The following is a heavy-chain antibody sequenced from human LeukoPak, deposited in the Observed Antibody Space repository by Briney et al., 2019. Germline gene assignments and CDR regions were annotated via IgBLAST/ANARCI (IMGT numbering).Heavy chain of an antibody. D-gene: IGHD1-26*01. CDR3: ATTTIRLGY. CDR2: MYYRGST. CDR1: GGSISSSSHY. Sequence: SETLSLTCTVSGGSISSSSHYWGWIRQPPGKGLEWIGSMYYRGSTYHNPSLKSRVTISVDTSKNQFSLKLSSVTAADTAVYYCATTTIRLGYWGQGTLVTVSS. V-gene: IGHV4-39*07. J-gene: IGHJ4*02.